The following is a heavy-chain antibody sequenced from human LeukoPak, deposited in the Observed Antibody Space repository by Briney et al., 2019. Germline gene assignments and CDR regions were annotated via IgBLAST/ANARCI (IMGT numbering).Heavy chain of an antibody. Sequence: GGSLRLSCAASGFTFSAYYMHWVRQSPGKGLEWVAVISFDGSIEYYADSVKGRFTISRDDSTNTLYLQMNSLRPEDTALYYCAKDLQHLVRTLSFDYWGQGTLVTVSS. CDR3: AKDLQHLVRTLSFDY. CDR1: GFTFSAYY. CDR2: ISFDGSIE. D-gene: IGHD6-13*01. V-gene: IGHV3-30*18. J-gene: IGHJ4*02.